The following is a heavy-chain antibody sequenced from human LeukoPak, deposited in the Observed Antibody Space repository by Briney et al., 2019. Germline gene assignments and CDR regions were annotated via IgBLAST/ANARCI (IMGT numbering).Heavy chain of an antibody. CDR3: ARPLRIAAAGTFGY. V-gene: IGHV4-34*01. CDR2: INHSGST. J-gene: IGHJ4*02. Sequence: SETLSLTCAVYGGSFSGYYWSWIRQPPGKGLEWIGEINHSGSTNYNPSLKSRVTMSVDTSKNQFSLKLSSVTAADTAVYYCARPLRIAAAGTFGYWGQGTLVTVSS. D-gene: IGHD6-13*01. CDR1: GGSFSGYY.